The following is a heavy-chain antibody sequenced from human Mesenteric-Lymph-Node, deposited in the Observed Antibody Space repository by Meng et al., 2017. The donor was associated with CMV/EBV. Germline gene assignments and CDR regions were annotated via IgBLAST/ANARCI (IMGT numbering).Heavy chain of an antibody. Sequence: ASGFTFSSYRMNWVRQAPGRGLEWVSSISSSNSYIYYADSVKGRFTISRDNAKNSLFLQMNSLRAEDTAVYYCATYSTSPVPGPLDSWGQGTLVTVSS. CDR3: ATYSTSPVPGPLDS. V-gene: IGHV3-21*01. J-gene: IGHJ4*02. CDR2: ISSSNSYI. D-gene: IGHD6-6*01. CDR1: GFTFSSYR.